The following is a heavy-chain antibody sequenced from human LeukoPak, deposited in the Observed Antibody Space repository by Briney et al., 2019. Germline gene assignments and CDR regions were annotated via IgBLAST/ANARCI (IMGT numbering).Heavy chain of an antibody. Sequence: GASVKVSCKASGYTFTSYAMHWVRQAPGQRLEWMGWINAGNGNTKYSQKFQGRVTITRDTSASTAYMELSSLRSEDTAVYYCARADYYGSGSYYNGVIDYWGQGTLVTVSS. D-gene: IGHD3-10*01. V-gene: IGHV1-3*01. CDR3: ARADYYGSGSYYNGVIDY. CDR2: INAGNGNT. J-gene: IGHJ4*02. CDR1: GYTFTSYA.